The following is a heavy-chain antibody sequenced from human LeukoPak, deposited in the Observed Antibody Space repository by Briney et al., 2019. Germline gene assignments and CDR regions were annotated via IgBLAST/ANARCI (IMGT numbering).Heavy chain of an antibody. J-gene: IGHJ6*03. CDR2: MNPKSGNT. CDR3: ARRAVDNSYYYYMDG. D-gene: IGHD6-19*01. Sequence: DSVKVSCKASGYTFTSYDISRVRQVTGQGLEWMGWMNPKSGNTGYAQKFQGRVTITRNTSISTAYMEVSSLRYEDTAVYYCARRAVDNSYYYYMDGWGKGTTVTVSS. CDR1: GYTFTSYD. V-gene: IGHV1-8*03.